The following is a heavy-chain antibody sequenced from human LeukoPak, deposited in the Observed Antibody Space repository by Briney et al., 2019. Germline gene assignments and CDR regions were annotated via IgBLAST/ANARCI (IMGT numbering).Heavy chain of an antibody. CDR1: GGTFSSYA. D-gene: IGHD2-21*02. CDR3: AREGSFVVVTATDAFDI. V-gene: IGHV1-69*01. J-gene: IGHJ3*02. CDR2: IIPIFGTA. Sequence: SVKVSCKASGGTFSSYAISWVRQAPGQGLEWMGGIIPIFGTANYAQKFQGRVTITADESTSTAYMELSSLRSEDTAVSYCAREGSFVVVTATDAFDIWGQGTMVTVSS.